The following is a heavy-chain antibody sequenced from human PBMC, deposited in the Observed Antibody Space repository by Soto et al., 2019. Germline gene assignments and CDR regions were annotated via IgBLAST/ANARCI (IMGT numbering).Heavy chain of an antibody. D-gene: IGHD6-6*01. CDR2: IIPIFGTA. J-gene: IGHJ5*02. V-gene: IGHV1-69*06. CDR1: GGTFSSYA. CDR3: ARDSKRQLVLDWFDP. Sequence: SVKVSCKASGGTFSSYAISWVRQAPGQGLEWMGGIIPIFGTANYAQKFQGRVTITADKSTSTAYMELSSLRSEDTAVYYCARDSKRQLVLDWFDPWGQGTLVTVSS.